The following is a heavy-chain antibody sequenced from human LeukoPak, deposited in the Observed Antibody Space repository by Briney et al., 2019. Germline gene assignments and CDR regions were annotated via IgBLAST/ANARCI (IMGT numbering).Heavy chain of an antibody. CDR2: IRYDGSNK. CDR1: GFTFSSYG. V-gene: IGHV3-30*02. Sequence: GGSLRLSCAASGFTFSSYGMHWVRQAPGKGLEWVAFIRYDGSNKYYADSVKGRFTISRDNSKNTLYLQMNSLRAEDTAVYYCAKMGPYYYDSNIWGQGTMVTVSS. J-gene: IGHJ3*02. D-gene: IGHD3-22*01. CDR3: AKMGPYYYDSNI.